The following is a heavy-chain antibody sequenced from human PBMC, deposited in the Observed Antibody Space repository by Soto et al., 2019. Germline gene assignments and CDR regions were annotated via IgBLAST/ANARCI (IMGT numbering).Heavy chain of an antibody. CDR2: ISSSSYI. V-gene: IGHV3-21*01. CDR1: GFTFSSYS. Sequence: PGGSLRLSCAASGFTFSSYSMNWVRQAPGKGLEWVSSISSSSYIYYADSVKGRFTISRDNAKNSLYLQMNSLRAEDTAVYYCARDSYVYDFWSGYPTRNPFDYWGQGTLVTVSS. J-gene: IGHJ4*02. CDR3: ARDSYVYDFWSGYPTRNPFDY. D-gene: IGHD3-3*01.